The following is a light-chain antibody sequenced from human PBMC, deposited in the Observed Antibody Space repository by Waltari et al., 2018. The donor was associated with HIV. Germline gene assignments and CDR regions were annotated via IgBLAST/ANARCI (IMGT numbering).Light chain of an antibody. Sequence: QSVLTQPPSVSAAPGQKVTISCSGSSSNIGNTYVSWYQQLPGTAPKLLISDNNKRPSGIPDRFSGSKSGTSATLGITGLQTGDEADYYCGTWDSSLSAVVFGGGTKLTVL. V-gene: IGLV1-51*01. J-gene: IGLJ2*01. CDR3: GTWDSSLSAVV. CDR1: SSNIGNTY. CDR2: DNN.